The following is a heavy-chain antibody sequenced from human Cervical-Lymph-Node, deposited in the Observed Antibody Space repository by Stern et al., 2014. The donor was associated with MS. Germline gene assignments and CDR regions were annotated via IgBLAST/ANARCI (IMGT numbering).Heavy chain of an antibody. J-gene: IGHJ6*02. CDR1: GFSLSNSG. CDR2: MSFVGGNK. CDR3: MGVGDAMHV. Sequence: VQLVESGGGVVQPGRSLTLSCAASGFSLSNSGMHWVRQAPGKGLEGVAVMSFVGGNKKYGDSLKGRFSISRDMANNTLFLQMNSLRPEDTAVYYCMGVGDAMHVWGQGTTVIVSS. V-gene: IGHV3-30*03.